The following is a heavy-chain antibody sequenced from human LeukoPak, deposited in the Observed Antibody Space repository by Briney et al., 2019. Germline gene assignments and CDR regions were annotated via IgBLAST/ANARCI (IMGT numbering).Heavy chain of an antibody. CDR1: RFSFSSFA. V-gene: IGHV3-7*01. Sequence: PGGSLRLSCAASRFSFSSFAMSWVRRTPGKGLEWVANIKEDGSEKNYVDSVKGRFTLSRDNAKNSLYLQMNSLRAEDTAVYYCARSGSDFDYWGQGTLVSVSS. D-gene: IGHD3-3*01. J-gene: IGHJ4*02. CDR3: ARSGSDFDY. CDR2: IKEDGSEK.